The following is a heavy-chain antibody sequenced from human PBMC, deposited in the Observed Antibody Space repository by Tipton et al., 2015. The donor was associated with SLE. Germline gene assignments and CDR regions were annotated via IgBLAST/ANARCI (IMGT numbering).Heavy chain of an antibody. CDR2: IYYSGST. D-gene: IGHD3-22*01. CDR1: GGSVSSGSYY. V-gene: IGHV4-61*01. CDR3: AREGILQYSSGYMYYFDY. J-gene: IGHJ4*02. Sequence: TLSLTCTVSGGSVSSGSYYWSWIRQPPGKGLEWIGYIYYSGSTNYNPSLKSRVTISIDTSKNQFSLKLSSVTAADTAVYYCAREGILQYSSGYMYYFDYWGQGTLVTVSS.